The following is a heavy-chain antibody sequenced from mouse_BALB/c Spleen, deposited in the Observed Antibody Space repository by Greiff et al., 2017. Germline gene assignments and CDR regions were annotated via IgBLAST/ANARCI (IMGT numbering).Heavy chain of an antibody. CDR1: GYSFTGYT. Sequence: SGPELVKPGASMKISCKASGYSFTGYTMNWVKQSHGKNLEWIGLINPYNGGTSYNQKFKGKATLTVDKSSSTAYMELLSLTSEDSAVYYCARERYDYDGDYYAMDYWGQGTSVTVSS. CDR2: INPYNGGT. D-gene: IGHD2-4*01. V-gene: IGHV1-18*01. J-gene: IGHJ4*01. CDR3: ARERYDYDGDYYAMDY.